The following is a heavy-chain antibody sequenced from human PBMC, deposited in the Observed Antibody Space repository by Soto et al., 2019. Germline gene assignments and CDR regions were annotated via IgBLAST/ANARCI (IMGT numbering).Heavy chain of an antibody. CDR3: AREKTAYGRDV. CDR2: MNPNSGNT. V-gene: IGHV1-8*01. CDR1: GYTFTSYD. Sequence: QVQLVQSGAEGKKPGASVKVSCKASGYTFTSYDLNWVRQATGQGLEWMGWMNPNSGNTGYAHKFQVRVNMTRKTSISKAYMELSSLGAEDTALYYCAREKTAYGRDVWGQVTTVTVS. J-gene: IGHJ6*02.